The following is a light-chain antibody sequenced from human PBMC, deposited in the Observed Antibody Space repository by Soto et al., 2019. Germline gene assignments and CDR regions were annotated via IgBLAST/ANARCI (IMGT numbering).Light chain of an antibody. Sequence: QSALTQPASVSGSPGQSITISCTGTSSDVGCYNYVSWYQQHPGKAPKLMIYDVSNRHSGVSNLFSGSKSGNTASLTISGLQAEDEADYYCSSYTSSSTLVFGTGTKLTVL. CDR1: SSDVGCYNY. CDR2: DVS. J-gene: IGLJ1*01. CDR3: SSYTSSSTLV. V-gene: IGLV2-14*01.